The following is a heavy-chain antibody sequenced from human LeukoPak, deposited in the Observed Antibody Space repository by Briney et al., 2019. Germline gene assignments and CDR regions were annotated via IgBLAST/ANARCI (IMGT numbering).Heavy chain of an antibody. CDR1: GYTFTGYY. Sequence: ASVKVSCKASGYTFTGYYMHWVRQAPGQGLEWMGWINPNSGGTNYAQKFQGRVTMTRDTSISTAYMELSRLRSDDTAVYYCARDQDSNYALDYWGQGTLVTISS. J-gene: IGHJ4*02. CDR2: INPNSGGT. D-gene: IGHD4-11*01. V-gene: IGHV1-2*02. CDR3: ARDQDSNYALDY.